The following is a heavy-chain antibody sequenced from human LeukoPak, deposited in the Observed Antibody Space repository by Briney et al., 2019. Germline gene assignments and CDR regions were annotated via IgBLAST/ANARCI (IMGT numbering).Heavy chain of an antibody. CDR3: AGVVVPDARNGLES. CDR1: GFTFSSSW. D-gene: IGHD2-2*01. Sequence: GGSLRLSCAASGFTFSSSWMHWVRQAPGKGLVWVSRINGDGSSTNYADSVKGRFTISRDNAKNTLYLQMNSLRAEDTAVYYCAGVVVPDARNGLESWAQGTLVTVSS. V-gene: IGHV3-74*01. J-gene: IGHJ4*02. CDR2: INGDGSST.